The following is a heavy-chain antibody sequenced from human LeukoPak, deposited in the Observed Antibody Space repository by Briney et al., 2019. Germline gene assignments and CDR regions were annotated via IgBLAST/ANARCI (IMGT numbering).Heavy chain of an antibody. Sequence: SVKVSCKASGYTLTSYYMHWVRQAPGQGLEWMGRIIPILGIANYAQKFQGRVTITADKSTSTAYMELSSLRSEDTAVYYCARDKGQWLAPPQRWGQGTLVTVSS. CDR3: ARDKGQWLAPPQR. J-gene: IGHJ1*01. V-gene: IGHV1-69*04. CDR1: GYTLTSYY. D-gene: IGHD6-19*01. CDR2: IIPILGIA.